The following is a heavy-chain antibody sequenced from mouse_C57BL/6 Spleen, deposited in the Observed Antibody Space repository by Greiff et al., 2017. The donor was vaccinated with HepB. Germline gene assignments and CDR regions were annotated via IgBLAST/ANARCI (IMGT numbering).Heavy chain of an antibody. J-gene: IGHJ3*01. Sequence: EVKLQESGEGLVKPGGSLKLSCAASGFTFSSYAMSWVRQTPEKRLEWVAYISSGGDYIYYADTVKGRFTISRDNARNTLYLQMSSLKSEDTAMYYWTRDGYSGFAYWGQGTLVTVSA. CDR1: GFTFSSYA. CDR2: ISSGGDYI. V-gene: IGHV5-9-1*02. CDR3: TRDGYSGFAY.